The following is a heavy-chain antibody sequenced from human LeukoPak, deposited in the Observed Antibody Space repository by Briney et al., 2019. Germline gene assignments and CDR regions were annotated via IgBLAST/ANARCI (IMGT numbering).Heavy chain of an antibody. CDR2: ISGGGGST. Sequence: PGGSLRLSCAASGFTFSSYAMSWVRQAPGKGLEWVSAISGGGGSTYYADSVKGRFTISRDNSKNTLYLQMNSLRAEDTAVYYCAKDDYYDYVWGSYRPYWGQGTLVTVSS. CDR1: GFTFSSYA. J-gene: IGHJ4*02. D-gene: IGHD3-16*02. V-gene: IGHV3-23*01. CDR3: AKDDYYDYVWGSYRPY.